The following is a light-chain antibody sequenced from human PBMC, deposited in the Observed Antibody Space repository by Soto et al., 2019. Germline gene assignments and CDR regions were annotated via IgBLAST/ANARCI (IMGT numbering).Light chain of an antibody. J-gene: IGKJ2*01. Sequence: EVVMTQSPATLSVSPGDRATLSCRAIQGVDTNVAWYQQKPGQAPRLLVYGASTRATGIPARFTGFGSGTDFTLTISGLQSDDFAVYYCQQYYNWPPYTFGQGTKLQIK. V-gene: IGKV3-15*01. CDR1: QGVDTN. CDR3: QQYYNWPPYT. CDR2: GAS.